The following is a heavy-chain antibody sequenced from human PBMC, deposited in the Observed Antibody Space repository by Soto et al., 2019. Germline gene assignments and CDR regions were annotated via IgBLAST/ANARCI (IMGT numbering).Heavy chain of an antibody. V-gene: IGHV4-59*01. CDR3: ARARAYGMDV. CDR2: IYHSGST. Sequence: SETLSLTCTVSGASISSSYWSWIRRPPGKGLEWIGYIYHSGSTKYNPSLKSRVTISVDTSISTAYMELSRLRSDDTAVYYCARARAYGMDVWGQGTTVTVSS. CDR1: GASISSSY. J-gene: IGHJ6*02.